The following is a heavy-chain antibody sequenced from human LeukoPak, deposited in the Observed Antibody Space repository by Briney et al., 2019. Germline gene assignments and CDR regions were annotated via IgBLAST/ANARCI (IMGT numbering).Heavy chain of an antibody. J-gene: IGHJ4*02. V-gene: IGHV3-15*01. CDR3: TTGGNYDFWSGYYNVDY. D-gene: IGHD3-3*01. CDR2: IKSRTDGGTT. Sequence: GGSLRLSCAASGLTFSNAWMSWVRQAPGKGLEWVGRIKSRTDGGTTDYAAPVEGRFTISRDDSKNTLYLQMNSLKTEDTAVYYCTTGGNYDFWSGYYNVDYWGQGTLVTVSS. CDR1: GLTFSNAW.